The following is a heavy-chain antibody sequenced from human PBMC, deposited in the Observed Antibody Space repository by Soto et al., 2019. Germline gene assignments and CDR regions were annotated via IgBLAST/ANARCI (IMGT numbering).Heavy chain of an antibody. D-gene: IGHD5-18*01. CDR1: GYTFTGYY. J-gene: IGHJ4*02. CDR3: ARDMGEYSYGSPFDY. CDR2: INPNSGGT. V-gene: IGHV1-2*02. Sequence: PSVKVSCKASGYTFTGYYMHWVRQAPGQGLEWMGWINPNSGGTNYAQKFQGRVTMTRDTSISTAYMELSRLRSDDTAVYYCARDMGEYSYGSPFDYWGQGTLVTVSS.